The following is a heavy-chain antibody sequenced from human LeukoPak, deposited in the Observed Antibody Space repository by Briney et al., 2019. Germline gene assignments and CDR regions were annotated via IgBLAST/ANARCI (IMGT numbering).Heavy chain of an antibody. Sequence: SETLSLTCAVYGGSFSGYYWSWIRQPPGKGLEGIGDINHSGSTNHNPSLQRRVPISLDPSKNQFSLKLSSVTAADTAVYYCARVGRITMVRGVLYYFDYWGQGTLVTVSS. J-gene: IGHJ4*02. D-gene: IGHD3-10*01. CDR2: INHSGST. CDR3: ARVGRITMVRGVLYYFDY. CDR1: GGSFSGYY. V-gene: IGHV4-34*01.